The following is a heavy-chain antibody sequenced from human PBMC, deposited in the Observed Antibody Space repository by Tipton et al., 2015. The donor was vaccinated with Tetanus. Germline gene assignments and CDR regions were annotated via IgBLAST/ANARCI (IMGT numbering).Heavy chain of an antibody. CDR2: IYYSGST. V-gene: IGHV4-39*02. Sequence: TLSLTCTVSGGSISSSSYYWGWIRQPPGKGLEWIGSIYYSGSTYYNPSLKSRVTISVDTSKNQFSLKLTSVTAADAAVYFCARDRRDFAYDSRGFYSPLYYFDNWGQGLRVTVSS. D-gene: IGHD3-22*01. CDR1: GGSISSSSYY. CDR3: ARDRRDFAYDSRGFYSPLYYFDN. J-gene: IGHJ4*02.